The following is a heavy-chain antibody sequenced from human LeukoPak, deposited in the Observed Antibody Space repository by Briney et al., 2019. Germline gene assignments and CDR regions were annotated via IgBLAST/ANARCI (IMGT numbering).Heavy chain of an antibody. J-gene: IGHJ4*02. V-gene: IGHV4-59*01. CDR2: IYYSGST. Sequence: PSETLSLTCTVSGGSISSYYWSWLRQPPGKGLEWIGYIYYSGSTSYNPSLKSRVTISVDTSKNQFSLKLSSVTAADTAVYYCARLGYCSSTSCYLDYWGQGTLVTVSS. CDR1: GGSISSYY. D-gene: IGHD2-2*01. CDR3: ARLGYCSSTSCYLDY.